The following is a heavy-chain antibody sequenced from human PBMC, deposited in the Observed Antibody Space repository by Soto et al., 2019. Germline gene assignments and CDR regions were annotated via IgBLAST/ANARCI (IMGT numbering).Heavy chain of an antibody. CDR3: ARGPITMVRDYYYCYGMDV. J-gene: IGHJ6*02. V-gene: IGHV6-1*01. CDR1: GDSVSSNSAA. Sequence: PSQTLSLTCAISGDSVSSNSAAWNWIRQSPSRGLEWLGRTYYRSKWYNDYAVSVKSRITINPDTSKNQFSLPLNSVTPEDTAVYYCARGPITMVRDYYYCYGMDVWGQGTTVTVSS. CDR2: TYYRSKWYN. D-gene: IGHD3-10*01.